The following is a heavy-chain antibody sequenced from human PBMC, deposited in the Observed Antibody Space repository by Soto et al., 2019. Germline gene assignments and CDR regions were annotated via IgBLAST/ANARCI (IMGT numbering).Heavy chain of an antibody. V-gene: IGHV4-30-2*01. CDR3: ASRPFYYYGLDV. CDR1: GGPITTAGYS. CDR2: VYHTGNA. J-gene: IGHJ6*02. Sequence: SDTLSLTCTVSGGPITTAGYSWSWIRQPPGKALEWIGYVYHTGNAYPKPSLKSRVTISLDRSKNQFSLKMTSVTAADTALYYCASRPFYYYGLDVWGQGTTVTVSS.